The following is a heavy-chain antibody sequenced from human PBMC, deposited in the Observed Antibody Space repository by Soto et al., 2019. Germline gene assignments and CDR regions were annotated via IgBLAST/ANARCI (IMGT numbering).Heavy chain of an antibody. CDR1: GYSFTSYW. CDR2: IDPSDSYT. V-gene: IGHV5-10-1*03. D-gene: IGHD3-10*01. Sequence: EVQLVQSGAEVKKPGESLRISCKGSGYSFTSYWISWVRQMPGKGLEWMGRIDPSDSYTNYSPSFQGHVTISADKSISTAYLQWSSLKASDTAMYYCARHPVDYYGSGSYGNWFDPCGQGTLVTVSS. CDR3: ARHPVDYYGSGSYGNWFDP. J-gene: IGHJ5*02.